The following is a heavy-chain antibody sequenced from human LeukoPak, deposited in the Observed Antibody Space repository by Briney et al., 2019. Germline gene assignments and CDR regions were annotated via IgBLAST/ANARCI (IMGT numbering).Heavy chain of an antibody. Sequence: SETLSLTCTVSGGSITSGGYYWSWIRQPPGKGLEWIGYIYHSGSTYYNPSLKSRITVSVDRSKNQFSLKLNSVTAADTAVHFCARLGGYYFDYWGQGTLVTVSS. V-gene: IGHV4-30-2*01. D-gene: IGHD1-26*01. CDR3: ARLGGYYFDY. CDR2: IYHSGST. CDR1: GGSITSGGYY. J-gene: IGHJ4*02.